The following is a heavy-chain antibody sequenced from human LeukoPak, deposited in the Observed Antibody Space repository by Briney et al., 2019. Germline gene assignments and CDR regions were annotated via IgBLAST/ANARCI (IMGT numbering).Heavy chain of an antibody. Sequence: SETLSLTRAVYGGSFSGYYWSWIRQPPGKGLEWIGEINHSGSTNYNPSLKSRVTISVDTSKSQFSLKLSSVTAADTAVYYCARGSGGLELRGYYFDYWGQGTLVTVSS. CDR2: INHSGST. J-gene: IGHJ4*02. CDR1: GGSFSGYY. V-gene: IGHV4-34*01. D-gene: IGHD1-7*01. CDR3: ARGSGGLELRGYYFDY.